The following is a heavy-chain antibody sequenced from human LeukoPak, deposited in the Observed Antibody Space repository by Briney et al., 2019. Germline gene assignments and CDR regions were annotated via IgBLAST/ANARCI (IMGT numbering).Heavy chain of an antibody. CDR3: ARSDYDIVTGYYIDY. V-gene: IGHV1-2*02. Sequence: GASVKVSCKASGYTLTDYYMHWVRQAPGQGLEWMGWINPKSGGTKYAHKFQGGVTMTRDTSISTAYMELSRLRSDDTAVHTCARSDYDIVTGYYIDYWGQGTLVTVSS. CDR2: INPKSGGT. CDR1: GYTLTDYY. D-gene: IGHD3-9*01. J-gene: IGHJ4*02.